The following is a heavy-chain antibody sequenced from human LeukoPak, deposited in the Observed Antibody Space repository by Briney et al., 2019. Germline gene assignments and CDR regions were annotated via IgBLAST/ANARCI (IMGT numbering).Heavy chain of an antibody. V-gene: IGHV3-30-3*01. J-gene: IGHJ4*02. CDR2: ISYDGSNK. D-gene: IGHD3-22*01. CDR1: GFTFSSYA. Sequence: GGSLRLSCAASGFTFSSYAMHWVRQAPGKGLEGVAVISYDGSNKYYADSVKGRFTISRDNSKNTLYLQMNSLRAEDTAVYYCATLDYYDKSPRILDYWGQGTLVTVSS. CDR3: ATLDYYDKSPRILDY.